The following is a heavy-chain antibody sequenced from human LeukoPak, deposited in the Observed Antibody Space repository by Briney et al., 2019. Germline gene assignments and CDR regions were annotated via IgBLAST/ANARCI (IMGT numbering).Heavy chain of an antibody. CDR3: ARYGSGSYSDDHFQH. CDR1: GGSISGYY. V-gene: IGHV4-59*08. J-gene: IGHJ1*01. D-gene: IGHD3-10*01. Sequence: SETLSLTCTVSGGSISGYYWSWIRQPPGKGLEWMGFIYYSGSTKYNPSLKSRVTISVDTSKNQFSLKLTSVTAADTAVYYCARYGSGSYSDDHFQHWGQGTLVTVSS. CDR2: IYYSGST.